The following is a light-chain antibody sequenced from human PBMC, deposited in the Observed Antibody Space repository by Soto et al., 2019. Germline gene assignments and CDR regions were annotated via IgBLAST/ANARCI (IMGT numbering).Light chain of an antibody. CDR2: WAS. Sequence: DIVMTQSPDSLAVSLGERATINCKSSQSVLYSSNNKNDLAWYQQKPGQPPKLLIYWASTREFGVPDRFSGSGYGTDFTLTISSLQAEDVAVYYCQQYYSTPLTCGGGTKVEIQ. CDR1: QSVLYSSNNKND. V-gene: IGKV4-1*01. J-gene: IGKJ4*01. CDR3: QQYYSTPLT.